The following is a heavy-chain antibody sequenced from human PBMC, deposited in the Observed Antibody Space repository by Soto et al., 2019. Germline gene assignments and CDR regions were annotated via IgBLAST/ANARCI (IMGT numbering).Heavy chain of an antibody. Sequence: QVQLVQSGAEVKKPGASVKVSCKASGYTFTRYGISWVRQAPGQGLEWMGWISDYNGNTDYEQNLQGRVTITTDTSTSTPYMELRSLSSDDTAVYYCARARQRLAPAMNWFDPWGQGTLVTVPS. D-gene: IGHD6-25*01. J-gene: IGHJ5*02. CDR2: ISDYNGNT. V-gene: IGHV1-18*01. CDR3: ARARQRLAPAMNWFDP. CDR1: GYTFTRYG.